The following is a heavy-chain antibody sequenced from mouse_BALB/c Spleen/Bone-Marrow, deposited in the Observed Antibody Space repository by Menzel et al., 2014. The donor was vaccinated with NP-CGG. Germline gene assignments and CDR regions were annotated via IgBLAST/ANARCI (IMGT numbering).Heavy chain of an antibody. CDR3: ARDSDYGSTLFAY. J-gene: IGHJ3*01. D-gene: IGHD1-1*01. CDR2: IWAGGTT. Sequence: QVQLKESGPGLVSPSQSLSITYTVSGFSLISYGVHWVRQPPGRGLEWLGVIWAGGTTSYNSALMSRLSISKDNSKSQVFLKMNSLQTDDTAIYYCARDSDYGSTLFAYWGQGTLVTVSA. CDR1: GFSLISYG. V-gene: IGHV2-9*02.